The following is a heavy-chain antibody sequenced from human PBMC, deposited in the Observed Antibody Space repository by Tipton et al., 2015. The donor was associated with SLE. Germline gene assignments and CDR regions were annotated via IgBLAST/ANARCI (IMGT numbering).Heavy chain of an antibody. CDR2: INHSGST. CDR3: ARDLEEEYDYVWGSDY. Sequence: TLSLTCAVSGASFSGYYWSWIRQPPGKGLEWIGEINHSGSTNYNPSLKSRVTISVDTSKNQFSLKLSSVTAADTAVYYCARDLEEEYDYVWGSDYWGQGTLVTVSS. CDR1: GASFSGYY. V-gene: IGHV4-34*01. J-gene: IGHJ4*02. D-gene: IGHD3-16*01.